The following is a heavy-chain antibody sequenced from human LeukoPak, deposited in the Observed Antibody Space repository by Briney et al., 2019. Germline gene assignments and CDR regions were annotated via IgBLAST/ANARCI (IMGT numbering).Heavy chain of an antibody. CDR2: IYPGDSDT. V-gene: IGHV5-51*01. CDR3: ARQSRDGSKTRGYYFDY. CDR1: GYRFTDYW. D-gene: IGHD5-24*01. J-gene: IGHJ4*02. Sequence: GESLKISCQVSGYRFTDYWIGWVRQMPGKGLESVGIIYPGDSDTTYSPSFQGQVTISADESISTVYLQWTSLKASDTAIYYCARQSRDGSKTRGYYFDYWGQGTLVTVSS.